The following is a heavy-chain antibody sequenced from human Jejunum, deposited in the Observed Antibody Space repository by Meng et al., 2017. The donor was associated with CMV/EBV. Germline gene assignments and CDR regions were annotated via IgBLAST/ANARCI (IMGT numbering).Heavy chain of an antibody. Sequence: FSNYEMNWVRQAPGKGLQWVSYISVGGTYIHYTDSVKGRFTISRDDAKNSLYLQMNSLRAEDTAVYYCAREPPDRSSSSTSPVSDYWGQGTLVTVSS. CDR2: ISVGGTYI. CDR3: AREPPDRSSSSTSPVSDY. CDR1: FSNYE. V-gene: IGHV3-48*03. D-gene: IGHD2-2*01. J-gene: IGHJ4*02.